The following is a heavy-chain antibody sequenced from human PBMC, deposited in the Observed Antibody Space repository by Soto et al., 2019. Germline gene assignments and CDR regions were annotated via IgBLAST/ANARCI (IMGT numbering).Heavy chain of an antibody. CDR1: GYTFTSYA. D-gene: IGHD3-9*01. V-gene: IGHV1-3*01. Sequence: ASVKVSCKASGYTFTSYAMHWVRQAPGQRLEWMGWINAGNGNTKYSQKFQGRVTITRDTSASTAYMELSSLRSEDTAVYYCASTDILTGYLGTFDYCGQGTLVTVSS. J-gene: IGHJ4*02. CDR3: ASTDILTGYLGTFDY. CDR2: INAGNGNT.